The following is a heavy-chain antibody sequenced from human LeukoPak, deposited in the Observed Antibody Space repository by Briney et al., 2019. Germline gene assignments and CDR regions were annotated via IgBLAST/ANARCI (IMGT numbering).Heavy chain of an antibody. V-gene: IGHV3-43D*03. CDR1: GFTFDDYA. CDR2: ISWDGGST. CDR3: AKGSYSSGWAHFDY. J-gene: IGHJ4*02. Sequence: GGSLRLSCAASGFTFDDYAMHWVRQAPGKGLEWVSLISWDGGSTYYADSVKGRFTISRDNSKNSLYLQMNSLRAEGTALYYCAKGSYSSGWAHFDYWGQGTLVTVSS. D-gene: IGHD6-19*01.